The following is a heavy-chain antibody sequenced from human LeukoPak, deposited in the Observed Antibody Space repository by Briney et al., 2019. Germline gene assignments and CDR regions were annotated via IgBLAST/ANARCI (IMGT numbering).Heavy chain of an antibody. CDR2: INDSGIT. Sequence: SETLSLTCAVYGGSFSSYYRSWVRQPPGKGLEWIGEINDSGITKYNPSLKSRVTMSIDTSKNQFSLKLTSVTAADTAVYYCARERGDLRGDAFDIWGQGTMVTVSS. D-gene: IGHD3-10*01. V-gene: IGHV4-34*01. J-gene: IGHJ3*02. CDR1: GGSFSSYY. CDR3: ARERGDLRGDAFDI.